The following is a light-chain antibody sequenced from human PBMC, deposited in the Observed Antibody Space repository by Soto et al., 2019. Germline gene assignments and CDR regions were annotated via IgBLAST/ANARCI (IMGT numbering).Light chain of an antibody. CDR2: GAS. V-gene: IGKV3-15*01. CDR3: QQYNNWPYT. Sequence: EIVMTQSPATLSVSPGERATLSCRASQRVSSNLAWYQQKPGQAPRLLIYGASTRATGIPARFSGSGSGTEFSLIISSLQSEDFAVYYCQQYNNWPYTFGQGTKLEIK. J-gene: IGKJ2*01. CDR1: QRVSSN.